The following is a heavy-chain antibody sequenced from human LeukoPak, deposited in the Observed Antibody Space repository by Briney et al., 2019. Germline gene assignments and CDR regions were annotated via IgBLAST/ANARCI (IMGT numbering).Heavy chain of an antibody. CDR2: IYHSGST. Sequence: PSETLSLTCAVSGYSISSGYYWGWIRQPPGKGLEWIGSIYHSGSTYYNPSLKSRVTISVDTSKNQFSLKLSSVTAADTAVYYCARHIRYQLLLAWFDPWGQGTLVTVSS. J-gene: IGHJ5*02. D-gene: IGHD2-2*01. CDR3: ARHIRYQLLLAWFDP. V-gene: IGHV4-38-2*01. CDR1: GYSISSGYY.